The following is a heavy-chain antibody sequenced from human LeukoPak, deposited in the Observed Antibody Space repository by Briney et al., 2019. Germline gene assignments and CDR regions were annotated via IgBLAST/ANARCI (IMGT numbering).Heavy chain of an antibody. CDR1: GFTFSSYA. Sequence: GGSLRLSCAASGFTFSSYAMNWVRQAPGKGLEWVANIKQDGSDIYYVDSVEGRFTISRDNAKNSLYLQMNSLRTEDTAVYYCARETNYYYYMDVWGKGTTVTVSS. CDR3: ARETNYYYYMDV. CDR2: IKQDGSDI. V-gene: IGHV3-7*01. J-gene: IGHJ6*03.